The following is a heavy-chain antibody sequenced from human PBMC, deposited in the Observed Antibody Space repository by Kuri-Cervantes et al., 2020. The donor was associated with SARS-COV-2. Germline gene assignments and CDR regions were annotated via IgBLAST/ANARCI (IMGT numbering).Heavy chain of an antibody. CDR1: GCTFSSYG. Sequence: GESLKTPCAAPGCTFSSYGMHWVRQAPGQGLEWVSAIGSSCSSTYYADPVKDRFTITRDNSKNTLYLQMNSLRAEDTPVYYYAKDREDIVVVPAAHLPDDFDIWGQGTMVTVSS. CDR3: AKDREDIVVVPAAHLPDDFDI. D-gene: IGHD2-2*01. CDR2: IGSSCSST. V-gene: IGHV3-23*01. J-gene: IGHJ3*02.